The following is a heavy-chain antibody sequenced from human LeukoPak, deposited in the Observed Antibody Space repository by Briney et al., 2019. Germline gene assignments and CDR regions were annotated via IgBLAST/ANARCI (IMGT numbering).Heavy chain of an antibody. CDR3: PLGATSGFDY. Sequence: HPGGSLRLSCAASGFTFSSYAMHWVRQAPGKGLEWVAVISYDGSNKYYADSVKGRFTSSRDNSKNTLYLQMNSLRAEDTAVYYCPLGATSGFDYWGQGTLVTVSS. J-gene: IGHJ4*02. CDR1: GFTFSSYA. D-gene: IGHD1-26*01. CDR2: ISYDGSNK. V-gene: IGHV3-30*01.